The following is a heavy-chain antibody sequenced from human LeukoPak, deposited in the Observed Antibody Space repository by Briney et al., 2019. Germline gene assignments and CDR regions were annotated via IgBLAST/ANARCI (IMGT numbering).Heavy chain of an antibody. J-gene: IGHJ6*02. V-gene: IGHV1-8*01. CDR1: GYTFTSYD. CDR3: ARVPISYYYYSMDV. CDR2: MNPNSGNT. D-gene: IGHD2-2*02. Sequence: GASVKVSCKASGYTFTSYDINWVRQATGQGLGWMGWMNPNSGNTGYAQEFQGRVTMTRNTSISTAYMELSGLRSEDTAVYYCARVPISYYYYSMDVWGQGTAVTVSS.